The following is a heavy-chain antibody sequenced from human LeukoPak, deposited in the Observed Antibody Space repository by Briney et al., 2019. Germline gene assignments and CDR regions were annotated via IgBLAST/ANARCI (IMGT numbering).Heavy chain of an antibody. V-gene: IGHV4-39*01. CDR3: ARLFYPDV. CDR1: GGSISSSSYY. Sequence: SETLSLTCTVSGGSISSSSYYWGWIRQPPGKGLEWIGSIYYSGSTYYNPSLKSRVTISVDTSKNQFSLKLSSVTAADTAAYYCARLFYPDVWGQGTTVTVSS. J-gene: IGHJ6*02. CDR2: IYYSGST.